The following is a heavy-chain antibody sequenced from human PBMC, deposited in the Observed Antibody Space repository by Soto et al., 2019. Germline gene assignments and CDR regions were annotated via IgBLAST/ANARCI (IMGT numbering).Heavy chain of an antibody. CDR3: ARGSTDSYPGSRIFDF. J-gene: IGHJ4*02. D-gene: IGHD3-10*01. Sequence: SETLSLTCTVSGGSISSYYWSWIRQPPGKGLEWIGYIYYSGSTNYNPSLKSRVTISVDTSKNQFSLKLSSVTAEDSAIYYCARGSTDSYPGSRIFDFWGRGTLVTVSS. CDR1: GGSISSYY. CDR2: IYYSGST. V-gene: IGHV4-59*12.